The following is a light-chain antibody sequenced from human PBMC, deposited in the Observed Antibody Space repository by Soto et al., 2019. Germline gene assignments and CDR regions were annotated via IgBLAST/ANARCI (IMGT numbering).Light chain of an antibody. CDR3: SSYAASRNV. CDR1: SSDVGGYNY. J-gene: IGLJ1*01. CDR2: EVN. Sequence: QSVLTQPPSASGSPGQSVAISCTGTSSDVGGYNYVSWYQQHPGKAPKLMIYEVNKRPSGVPDRFSGSKSGNTASLTVSGLQAEDESDYYCSSYAASRNVFGTGTQLTVL. V-gene: IGLV2-8*01.